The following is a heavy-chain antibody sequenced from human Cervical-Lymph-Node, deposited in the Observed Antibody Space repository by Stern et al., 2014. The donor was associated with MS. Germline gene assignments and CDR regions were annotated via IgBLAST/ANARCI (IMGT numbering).Heavy chain of an antibody. V-gene: IGHV3-21*01. CDR2: IGSTSGYI. CDR3: ARGGHGDYVGHY. Sequence: EMQLVESGGGLVRPGGSLRLSCTASGFPFNTYNMNWVRQAPGKGLEWVASIGSTSGYIFYADSVRGRFTISRDNAKNSLYLQMSSLRVEDTALYYCARGGHGDYVGHYWGQGTLVTVSS. D-gene: IGHD4-17*01. CDR1: GFPFNTYN. J-gene: IGHJ4*02.